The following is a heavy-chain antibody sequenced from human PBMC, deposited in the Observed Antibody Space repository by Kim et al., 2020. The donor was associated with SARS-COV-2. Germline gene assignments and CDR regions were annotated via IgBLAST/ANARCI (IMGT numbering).Heavy chain of an antibody. CDR3: ARDADPSTRNWFFDL. J-gene: IGHJ2*01. V-gene: IGHV3-30*07. D-gene: IGHD6-6*01. Sequence: SVKGRFTSSRDNSRNTLYLQMNSLRAEDTAFYYCARDADPSTRNWFFDLWGRGTLVTVSS.